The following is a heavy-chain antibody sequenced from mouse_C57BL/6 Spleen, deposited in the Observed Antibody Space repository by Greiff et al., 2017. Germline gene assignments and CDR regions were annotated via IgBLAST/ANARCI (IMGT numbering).Heavy chain of an antibody. CDR3: SSRGVWYYDYYAMDD. D-gene: IGHD1-1*02. V-gene: IGHV1-53*01. Sequence: QVQLQQPGTELVKPGASVKLSCKASGYTFTSYWMDWVKQRPGQGLEWIGNINPSIGGTNYNEKFKSKATLTVDTSSRTAYMQLSSLTSEDAAVYYCSSRGVWYYDYYAMDDWGQGTSVTAAS. CDR1: GYTFTSYW. J-gene: IGHJ4*01. CDR2: INPSIGGT.